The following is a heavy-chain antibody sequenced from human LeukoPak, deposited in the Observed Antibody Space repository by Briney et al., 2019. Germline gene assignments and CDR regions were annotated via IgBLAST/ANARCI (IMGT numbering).Heavy chain of an antibody. CDR2: IDSDGSTT. V-gene: IGHV3-74*01. CDR3: ASGYVDYGGNSH. D-gene: IGHD4-17*01. J-gene: IGHJ4*02. CDR1: GFTFSSYW. Sequence: GGSLRLSCAVSGFTFSSYWMHWVRQAPGKGLVWVSRIDSDGSTTNYADSVKGRFTISRDNAKDTLYLQMSSLLAEDTAVYYCASGYVDYGGNSHWGQGTLVTVSS.